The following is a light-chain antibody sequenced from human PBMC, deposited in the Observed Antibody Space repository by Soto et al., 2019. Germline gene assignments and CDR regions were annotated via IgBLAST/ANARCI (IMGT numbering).Light chain of an antibody. CDR2: GKS. CDR1: QNVGIN. J-gene: IGKJ2*01. V-gene: IGKV3-15*01. Sequence: EIVVTQSPATLSVSPGARATLSCRASQNVGINLAWYQQKPGQAPRLLIYGKSTRATGIPARFSGIGSGTEFTLAISSLQSEDFALYYCLQYNDWPYTFGQGTKLEIK. CDR3: LQYNDWPYT.